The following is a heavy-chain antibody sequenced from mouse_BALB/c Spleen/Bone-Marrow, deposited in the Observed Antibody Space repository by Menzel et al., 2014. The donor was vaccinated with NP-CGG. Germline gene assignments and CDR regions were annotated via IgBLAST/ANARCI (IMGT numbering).Heavy chain of an antibody. CDR2: ISNGGGST. V-gene: IGHV5-12-2*01. J-gene: IGHJ3*01. CDR1: GFTFSSYT. D-gene: IGHD2-3*01. Sequence: LQQSGGNLVHPGGSLKLSCAASGFTFSSYTMSWVRQTPEKRLEWVAYISNGGGSTYYPDTVKGRFTISRDNATNTLYLQMSSLKSEDTAMYYCARQSYEGFAFWGQGTLVTVSA. CDR3: ARQSYEGFAF.